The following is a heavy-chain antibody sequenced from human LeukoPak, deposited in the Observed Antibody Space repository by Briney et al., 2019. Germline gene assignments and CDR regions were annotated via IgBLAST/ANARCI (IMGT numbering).Heavy chain of an antibody. D-gene: IGHD4-17*01. CDR1: GGSFSGYY. Sequence: SETLSLTCAVYGGSFSGYYWSWTRQPPGKGLEWIGEINHSGSTNYNPSLKSRVTISVDTSKNQFSLKLSSVTAADTAVYYCASLMTTVTTSGDYWGQGTLVTVSS. V-gene: IGHV4-34*01. J-gene: IGHJ4*02. CDR3: ASLMTTVTTSGDY. CDR2: INHSGST.